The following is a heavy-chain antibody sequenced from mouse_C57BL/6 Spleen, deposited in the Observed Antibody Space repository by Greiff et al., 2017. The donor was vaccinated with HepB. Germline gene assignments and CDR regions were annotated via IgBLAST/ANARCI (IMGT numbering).Heavy chain of an antibody. V-gene: IGHV5-4*01. CDR1: GFTFSSYA. Sequence: EVKLEESGGGLVKPGGSLKLSCAASGFTFSSYAMSWVRQTPEKRLEWVATISDGGSYTYYPDNVKGRFTISRDNAKNNLYLQMSHLKSEDTAMYYCARDREKLGPRFAYWGQGTLVTVSA. J-gene: IGHJ3*01. CDR2: ISDGGSYT. D-gene: IGHD4-1*01. CDR3: ARDREKLGPRFAY.